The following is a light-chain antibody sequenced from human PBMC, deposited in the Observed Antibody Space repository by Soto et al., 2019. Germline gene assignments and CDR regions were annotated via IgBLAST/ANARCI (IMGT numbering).Light chain of an antibody. Sequence: EIVMTQSPATLSVSPGERATLSCRASQSVIGNLAWYQQKPGQAPRLLIYGASTRATGITARFSGSGSGTEFTLTISSRQSEDFAVYYCQQYNNWPPAFGQGTKVDIK. CDR2: GAS. CDR1: QSVIGN. J-gene: IGKJ1*01. V-gene: IGKV3-15*01. CDR3: QQYNNWPPA.